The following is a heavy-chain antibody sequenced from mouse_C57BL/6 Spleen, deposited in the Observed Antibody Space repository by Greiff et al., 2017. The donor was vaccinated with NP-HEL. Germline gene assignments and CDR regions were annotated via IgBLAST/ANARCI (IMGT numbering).Heavy chain of an antibody. D-gene: IGHD2-4*01. J-gene: IGHJ4*01. CDR2: ISSGGSYT. CDR3: ARQGDYARAMDY. CDR1: GFTFSSYG. Sequence: EVQVVESGGDLVKPGGSLKLSCAASGFTFSSYGMSWVRQTPDKRLEWVATISSGGSYTYYPDSVKGRFTISRDNAKNTLYLQMSSLKSEDTAMYYCARQGDYARAMDYWGQGTSVTVSS. V-gene: IGHV5-6*01.